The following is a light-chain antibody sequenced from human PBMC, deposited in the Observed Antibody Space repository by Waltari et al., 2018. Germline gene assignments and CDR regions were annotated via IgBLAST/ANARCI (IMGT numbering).Light chain of an antibody. Sequence: QSILTQPPSVSGAPGQRVSISCSGSHSNIGSHPVNWYQHPPGAAPRLLIYVNDARASGVPERFSASKSGTSASLAISDLDFDDEADYYCASWDGSLTVNVFGSGTKVTVL. CDR1: HSNIGSHP. CDR3: ASWDGSLTVNV. J-gene: IGLJ6*01. V-gene: IGLV1-44*01. CDR2: VND.